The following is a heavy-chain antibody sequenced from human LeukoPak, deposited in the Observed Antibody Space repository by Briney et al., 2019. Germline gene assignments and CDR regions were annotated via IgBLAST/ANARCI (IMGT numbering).Heavy chain of an antibody. J-gene: IGHJ4*02. D-gene: IGHD4-17*01. CDR2: ITAYNGNT. CDR3: ARLVTTYFDY. V-gene: IGHV1-18*04. CDR1: GYTFISYG. Sequence: GASVKVSSKASGYTFISYGFSWVRQAPGQGLEWMGWITAYNGNTNYAQKLQGRVTMTTDTSTSTAYMELRSLRSDDTAVYYRARLVTTYFDYWGQGTLVTVSS.